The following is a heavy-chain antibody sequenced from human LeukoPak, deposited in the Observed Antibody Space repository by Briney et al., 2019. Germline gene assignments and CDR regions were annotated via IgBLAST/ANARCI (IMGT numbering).Heavy chain of an antibody. CDR1: GFSLSSYD. Sequence: PGGSLRLSCAASGFSLSSYDMNWVRQAPGKGLEWVSSISTSSTFIYYTYSVKGRFTISRDNAKNSLYLQMNSLSAEDTAVYYCVRADCSSSTCYLRSSWFDPWGQGTLVTVSS. D-gene: IGHD2/OR15-2a*01. V-gene: IGHV3-21*01. J-gene: IGHJ5*02. CDR3: VRADCSSSTCYLRSSWFDP. CDR2: ISTSSTFI.